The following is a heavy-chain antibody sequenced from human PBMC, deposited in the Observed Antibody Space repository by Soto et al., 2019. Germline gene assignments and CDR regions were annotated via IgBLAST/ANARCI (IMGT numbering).Heavy chain of an antibody. J-gene: IGHJ4*02. V-gene: IGHV4-61*01. Sequence: PSETLSLTCTVPGVSVSSGSFYWAWIRQPPGKGLAWIGFISYSGTTNYNPSLKSRVTISVDTSRSQISLKVSSLTAADSAVYYCARGATVTQYDYWGQGTLVTVSS. CDR3: ARGATVTQYDY. CDR1: GVSVSSGSFY. CDR2: ISYSGTT. D-gene: IGHD4-17*01.